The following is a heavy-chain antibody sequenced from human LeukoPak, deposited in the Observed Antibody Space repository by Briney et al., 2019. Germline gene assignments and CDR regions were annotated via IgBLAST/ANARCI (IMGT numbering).Heavy chain of an antibody. CDR2: VVGTGGT. V-gene: IGHV3-23*01. D-gene: IGHD2-8*02. CDR3: GKDYCLEGTGPPPSLTP. J-gene: IGHJ5*02. CDR1: GFTLANHA. Sequence: GGSLRLSCAVSGFTLANHAVSWVRQAPGKGLEWVSIVVGTGGTYYADSVRGRFILSRDNSKNTVYLQMSSLRAEDTATYYCGKDYCLEGTGPPPSLTPWGKGILVTASS.